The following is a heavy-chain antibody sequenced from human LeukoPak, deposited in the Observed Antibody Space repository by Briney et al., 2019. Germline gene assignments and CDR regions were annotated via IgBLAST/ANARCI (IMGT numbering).Heavy chain of an antibody. CDR3: ARIGDPYSSSWYFFDY. J-gene: IGHJ4*02. D-gene: IGHD6-13*01. CDR2: IDWDDDK. V-gene: IGHV2-70*04. Sequence: SGPALVKPTQTLTLTCTFSGFSLSTSGMRVSWIRQPPGKALEWLARIDWDDDKFYSTSLKTRLTISKDTAKNQVVLTMTNMDPVYTATYYCARIGDPYSSSWYFFDYWGQGTLVTVSS. CDR1: GFSLSTSGMR.